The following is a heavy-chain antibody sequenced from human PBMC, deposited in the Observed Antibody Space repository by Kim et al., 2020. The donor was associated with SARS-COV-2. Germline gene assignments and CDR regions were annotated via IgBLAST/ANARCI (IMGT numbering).Heavy chain of an antibody. Sequence: GGSLRLSCAASGFTFSSYSMKWVRQAPGKGLEWVSSISSSSSYIYYADSVKGRFTISRDNAKNSLYLQMNSLRAEDTAVYYCARTFSGSYYLDYWGQGTLVTVSS. J-gene: IGHJ4*02. CDR2: ISSSSSYI. V-gene: IGHV3-21*01. CDR1: GFTFSSYS. CDR3: ARTFSGSYYLDY. D-gene: IGHD1-26*01.